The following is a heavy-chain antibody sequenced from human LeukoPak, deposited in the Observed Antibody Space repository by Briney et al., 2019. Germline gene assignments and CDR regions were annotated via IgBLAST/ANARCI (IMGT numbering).Heavy chain of an antibody. CDR2: ISSNGGST. CDR1: GFTFSSYA. J-gene: IGHJ4*02. Sequence: PGGSLRLSCSASGFTFSSYAMHWVRQAPGKGLEYVSAISSNGGSTYYADSVKGRFTISRDNSKNTLYLQMSSLRAEDAAVYYCVKWVAYYGSGSGFDYWGQGTLVTVSS. CDR3: VKWVAYYGSGSGFDY. D-gene: IGHD3-10*01. V-gene: IGHV3-64D*06.